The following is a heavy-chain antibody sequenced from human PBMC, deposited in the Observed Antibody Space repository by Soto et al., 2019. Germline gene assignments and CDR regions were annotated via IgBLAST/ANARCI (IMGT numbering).Heavy chain of an antibody. CDR3: ARAGPHGAFDI. CDR2: INHSGSN. J-gene: IGHJ3*02. CDR1: GGSFSGYY. V-gene: IGHV4-34*01. Sequence: PSETLSLTCAVYGGSFSGYYWSWIRQPPGKGQERIGEINHSGSNKYNPSLKSRVTISLDTSKNQFSLKLSSVTAADTVVYYCARAGPHGAFDIWRQGTMVTVSS.